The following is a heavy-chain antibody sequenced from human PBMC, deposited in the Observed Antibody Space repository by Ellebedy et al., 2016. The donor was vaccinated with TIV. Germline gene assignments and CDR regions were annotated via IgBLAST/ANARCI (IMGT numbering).Heavy chain of an antibody. Sequence: GESLKISCAASGFTFSNFAMHWVRRAPGKGLEWVTGIWHDGSLIFYSDSVKGRFTISRDNSKNTLYLQMNSLTAADSAVYYCARETGYGGDSEVFDIWGQGTMVTVSS. J-gene: IGHJ3*02. D-gene: IGHD4-23*01. CDR2: IWHDGSLI. V-gene: IGHV3-33*01. CDR3: ARETGYGGDSEVFDI. CDR1: GFTFSNFA.